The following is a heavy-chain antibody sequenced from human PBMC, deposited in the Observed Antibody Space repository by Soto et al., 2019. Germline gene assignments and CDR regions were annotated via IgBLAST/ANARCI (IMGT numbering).Heavy chain of an antibody. CDR2: IYYSGST. V-gene: IGHV4-59*01. Sequence: QVQLQESGPGLVKPSATLSLTCTVSGGSISTYYWSWIRQPPGKGLECIGYIYYSGSTNYNPSLKSRVTISVDTSKKQFSLKLSSVTAADTAVYYCASYGGNSAYSFDYWGQGTLVTVSS. J-gene: IGHJ4*02. CDR3: ASYGGNSAYSFDY. CDR1: GGSISTYY. D-gene: IGHD4-17*01.